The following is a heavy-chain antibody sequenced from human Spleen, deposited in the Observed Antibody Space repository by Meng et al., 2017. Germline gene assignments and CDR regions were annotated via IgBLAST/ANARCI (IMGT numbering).Heavy chain of an antibody. V-gene: IGHV1-69*13. J-gene: IGHJ6*02. Sequence: SVKVSCKALGGIFSNYVIGWVRQAPGQGLEWMGGINAVFGTTNYAQKFQGRVRITADASTNTAYMELSSLTSDDTAVYYCASATIAVVQYHSYGMDVWGQGTRVTVSS. D-gene: IGHD2-15*01. CDR3: ASATIAVVQYHSYGMDV. CDR2: INAVFGTT. CDR1: GGIFSNYV.